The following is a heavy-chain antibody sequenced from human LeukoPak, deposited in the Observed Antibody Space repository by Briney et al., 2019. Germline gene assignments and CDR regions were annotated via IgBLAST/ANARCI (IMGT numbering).Heavy chain of an antibody. Sequence: ASVTVSFKASGYTFTGYYMHWVRQAPGQGLEWMGWINPNSGGTNYAQKFQGRVTMTRDTSISTAYMELSRLRSDDTAVYYCARAKRVYCSGGSCYSGYYYYYYMDVWGKGTTVTISS. CDR3: ARAKRVYCSGGSCYSGYYYYYYMDV. CDR2: INPNSGGT. CDR1: GYTFTGYY. J-gene: IGHJ6*03. D-gene: IGHD2-15*01. V-gene: IGHV1-2*02.